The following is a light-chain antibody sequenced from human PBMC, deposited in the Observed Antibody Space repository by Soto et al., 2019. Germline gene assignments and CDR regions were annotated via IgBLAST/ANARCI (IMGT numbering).Light chain of an antibody. Sequence: EIVMTQSPATLSVSPGERATLSCRASQSVCSNLAWYQQKPGQAPRLLMFGVSTRAAGIPARFSGSGSGTEFTLTISSLQSEDFAVYYCQQYNNWPRTFGQGTKVEIK. V-gene: IGKV3-15*01. J-gene: IGKJ1*01. CDR2: GVS. CDR1: QSVCSN. CDR3: QQYNNWPRT.